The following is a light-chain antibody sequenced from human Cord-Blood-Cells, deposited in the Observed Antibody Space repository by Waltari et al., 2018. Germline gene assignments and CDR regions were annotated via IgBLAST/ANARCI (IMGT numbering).Light chain of an antibody. V-gene: IGKV3-11*01. J-gene: IGKJ2*01. CDR1: QSVSRY. Sequence: EIVVTQSPATLSLSPGERDTHSYRASQSVSRYLAWYQQKPGQAPRLLIYDASNRATGIPARFSGSGSGTDFTLTISSLEPEDFAVYYCQQRSNWPYTFGQGTKLEIK. CDR3: QQRSNWPYT. CDR2: DAS.